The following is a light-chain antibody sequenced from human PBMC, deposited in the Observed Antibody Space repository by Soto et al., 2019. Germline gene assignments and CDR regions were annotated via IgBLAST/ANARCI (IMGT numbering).Light chain of an antibody. Sequence: EIVMTQSPATLSVSPGERATVACRASQSDSNTLASYQQKPSQAPSHLFDGASAMATRISARFSGSGYRTQLTLTISRLQSEDFAVHYCQQYHKRPLTFGGGTKVHIK. J-gene: IGKJ4*01. V-gene: IGKV3-15*01. CDR3: QQYHKRPLT. CDR1: QSDSNT. CDR2: GAS.